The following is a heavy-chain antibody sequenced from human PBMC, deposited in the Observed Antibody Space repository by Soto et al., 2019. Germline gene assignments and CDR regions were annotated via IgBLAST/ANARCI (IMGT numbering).Heavy chain of an antibody. J-gene: IGHJ3*02. D-gene: IGHD3-9*01. Sequence: EVHLLESGGGLVQPGGSLRLSCAASGFAFSGYAMTWVRQAPGQGLDWVSAIRGSGDITYYADSATGQFTISRDNSMSTRYLQLNSLRAEDTAIYYCAKGRDDIEMVDAFGIWGSGTMVTVSS. CDR2: IRGSGDIT. CDR1: GFAFSGYA. V-gene: IGHV3-23*01. CDR3: AKGRDDIEMVDAFGI.